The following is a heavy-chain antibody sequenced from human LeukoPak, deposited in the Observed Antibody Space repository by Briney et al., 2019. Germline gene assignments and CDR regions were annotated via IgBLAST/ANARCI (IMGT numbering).Heavy chain of an antibody. Sequence: GGSLRLSCTVSGFTVSSNSMSWVRQAPGKGLEWVSFIYSDNTHYSDSVKGRFTISRDNSKNTLYLQMNSLRAEDTAVYYCARTKKVDHGDYENYFDHWGQGTLVTVSS. CDR2: IYSDNT. D-gene: IGHD4-17*01. CDR1: GFTVSSNS. V-gene: IGHV3-53*01. CDR3: ARTKKVDHGDYENYFDH. J-gene: IGHJ4*02.